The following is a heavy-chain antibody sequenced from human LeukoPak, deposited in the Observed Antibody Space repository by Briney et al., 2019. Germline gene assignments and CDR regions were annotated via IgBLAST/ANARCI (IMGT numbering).Heavy chain of an antibody. J-gene: IGHJ4*02. CDR2: ISYDGSNK. Sequence: GRSLRLSCAASGFTFSSYGMHWVRQAPGKGLEWVAVISYDGSNKYYADSMKGRFTISRDNSKNTLYLQVSSLRAEDTAVYYCAKPASNYDFWSGLDYWGQGTLVTVSS. CDR1: GFTFSSYG. V-gene: IGHV3-30*18. CDR3: AKPASNYDFWSGLDY. D-gene: IGHD3-3*01.